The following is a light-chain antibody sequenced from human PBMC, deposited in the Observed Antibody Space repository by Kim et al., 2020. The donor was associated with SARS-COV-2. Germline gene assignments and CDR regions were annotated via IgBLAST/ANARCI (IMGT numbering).Light chain of an antibody. V-gene: IGLV2-14*01. Sequence: QSVLTQPASVSGSPGQSITISCTGTNSDVGGYNYVSWYRQHPGKAPKLMIYEVSNRPSGVSNRFSGSKSGNTASLTISGLQAEDEADYYCSSFTVSGTLVFGGGTQLTVL. CDR1: NSDVGGYNY. CDR3: SSFTVSGTLV. J-gene: IGLJ3*02. CDR2: EVS.